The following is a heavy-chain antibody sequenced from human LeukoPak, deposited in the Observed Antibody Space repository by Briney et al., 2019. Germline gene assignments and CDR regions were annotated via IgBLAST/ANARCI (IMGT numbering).Heavy chain of an antibody. D-gene: IGHD3-10*01. CDR2: IYYRGIT. CDR3: ARGPQVRGVDS. Sequence: SETLSLTCTVSGGSISSGDYYWRWIRQPPGKGLEWSAYIYYRGITYYNPSLNSRVTISVDTSKNQFSLKLSSVTAADTAVYYCARGPQVRGVDSWGQGTLVTVSS. J-gene: IGHJ4*02. V-gene: IGHV4-30-4*01. CDR1: GGSISSGDYY.